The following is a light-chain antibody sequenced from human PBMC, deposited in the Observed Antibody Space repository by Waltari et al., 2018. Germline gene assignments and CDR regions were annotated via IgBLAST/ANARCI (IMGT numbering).Light chain of an antibody. CDR1: SSDIGGDNF. J-gene: IGLJ2*01. Sequence: QSALTQPAPVSGSHGQSITISCTGTSSDIGGDNFVSWYQQYPGKVPKLIIYDVNNRPSGVSNRFSGSKSGDTASLTISGLQAEDEADYYCSSYISSDIPVVFGGGTKLTVL. CDR2: DVN. CDR3: SSYISSDIPVV. V-gene: IGLV2-14*03.